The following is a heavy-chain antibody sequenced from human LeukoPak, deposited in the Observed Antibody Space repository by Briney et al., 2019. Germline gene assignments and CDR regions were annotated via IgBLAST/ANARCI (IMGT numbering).Heavy chain of an antibody. Sequence: ASVKVSCKASGYTFTNYGISWVRQAPGQGLEWMGWISAYNGDTNYAQKLQGRVTMTIDTSTSTAYMELRSLRSDDTAVYYCARDRGVNDAFDIWGQGTMVTVSS. D-gene: IGHD3-10*01. CDR1: GYTFTNYG. CDR3: ARDRGVNDAFDI. CDR2: ISAYNGDT. V-gene: IGHV1-18*01. J-gene: IGHJ3*02.